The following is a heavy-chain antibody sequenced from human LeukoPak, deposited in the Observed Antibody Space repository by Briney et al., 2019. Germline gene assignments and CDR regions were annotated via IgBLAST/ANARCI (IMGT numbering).Heavy chain of an antibody. CDR1: GFTFSSYA. CDR3: TTDKYSSSSGMSYYYYYMDV. V-gene: IGHV3-15*01. CDR2: IKSKTDGGTT. D-gene: IGHD6-6*01. J-gene: IGHJ6*03. Sequence: GGSLRLSCAASGFTFSSYAMHWVRQAPGKGLEWVGRIKSKTDGGTTDYAAPVKGRFTISRDDSKNTLYLQMNSLKTEDTAVYYCTTDKYSSSSGMSYYYYYMDVWGKGTTVTVSS.